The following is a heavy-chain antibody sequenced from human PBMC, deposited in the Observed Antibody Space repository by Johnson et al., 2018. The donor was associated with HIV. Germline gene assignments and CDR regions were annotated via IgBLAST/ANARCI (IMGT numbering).Heavy chain of an antibody. CDR3: TKDRGSPGTPAAFDV. V-gene: IGHV3-30*18. J-gene: IGHJ3*01. CDR2: ISYDGSNK. Sequence: QMQLVESGGGVVQPGRSLRLSCAASGFTFSSYGMHWVRQAPGKGLEWVAIISYDGSNKHYADSVKGRFTISRDNSKNTLYLEMNSLRVEDTALYFCTKDRGSPGTPAAFDVLGQGTMVTVSS. CDR1: GFTFSSYG. D-gene: IGHD3-10*01.